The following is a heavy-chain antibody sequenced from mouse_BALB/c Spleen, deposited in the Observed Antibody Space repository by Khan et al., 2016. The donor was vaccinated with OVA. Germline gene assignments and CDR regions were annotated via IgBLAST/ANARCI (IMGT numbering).Heavy chain of an antibody. Sequence: QVQLKQSGPGLVAPSQSLSITCTVSGFSLTNYGVHWVRQPPGKGLEWLGVIWAGGSTNYNSALMSRLSISKDNSKSQVFLKMNSLQTDDTAMYXCARESLHYYGSNYVDSFDYWGQGTTLTVSS. J-gene: IGHJ2*01. CDR3: ARESLHYYGSNYVDSFDY. CDR1: GFSLTNYG. D-gene: IGHD1-1*01. V-gene: IGHV2-9*02. CDR2: IWAGGST.